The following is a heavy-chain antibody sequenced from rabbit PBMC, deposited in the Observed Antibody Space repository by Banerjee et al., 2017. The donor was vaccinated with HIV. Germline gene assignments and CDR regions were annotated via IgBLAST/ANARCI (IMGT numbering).Heavy chain of an antibody. CDR1: GFDFNNNV. CDR3: AREGYIYGYPDGRDL. Sequence: QSLEESGGDLVKPGASLTLTCTASGFDFNNNVIWWVRQAPGKGLEWIGLIWNIGTTWYASWAKGRFTISKTSSTTVTLQMTSLTAADTATYFCAREGYIYGYPDGRDLWGPGTLVTV. V-gene: IGHV1S40*01. D-gene: IGHD6-1*01. CDR2: IWNIGTT. J-gene: IGHJ4*01.